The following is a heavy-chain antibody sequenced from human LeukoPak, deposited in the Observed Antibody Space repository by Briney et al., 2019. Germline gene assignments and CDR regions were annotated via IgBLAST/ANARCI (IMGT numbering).Heavy chain of an antibody. J-gene: IGHJ4*02. CDR3: ARVATMVRGVSNY. Sequence: PGGSLRLSSAASGFTFSSYCMHSVRQAPGKGLVWVSRINSAGSSASYADSVKGRFTISRDNAKNTLYLQMNSLRAEDTAVYYCARVATMVRGVSNYWGQGTLVTVSS. V-gene: IGHV3-74*01. CDR2: INSAGSSA. D-gene: IGHD3-10*01. CDR1: GFTFSSYC.